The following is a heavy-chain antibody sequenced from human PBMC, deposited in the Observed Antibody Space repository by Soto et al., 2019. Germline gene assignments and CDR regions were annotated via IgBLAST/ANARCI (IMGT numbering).Heavy chain of an antibody. D-gene: IGHD4-17*01. Sequence: SETLSLRWTVAGGSISSSSYYWGWIRQPPGKGLGWIGSIYYSGSTYYNPSLKSRVTISVDTSKNQFSLKLSSVTAADTAVYYCARLGDYGDFDYWGQGTLVTVSS. CDR2: IYYSGST. J-gene: IGHJ4*02. V-gene: IGHV4-39*01. CDR1: GGSISSSSYY. CDR3: ARLGDYGDFDY.